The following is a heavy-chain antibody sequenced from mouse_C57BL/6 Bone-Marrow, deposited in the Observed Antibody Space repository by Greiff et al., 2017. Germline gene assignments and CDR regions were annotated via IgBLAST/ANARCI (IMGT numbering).Heavy chain of an antibody. D-gene: IGHD2-10*01. CDR1: GFTFSSYG. Sequence: EVMLVESGGDLVKPGGSLKLSCAASGFTFSSYGMSWVRQTPDKRLEWVATISSGGSYTSYPDSVKGRFTISRDNAKNNLYLQMSSLKSEDTAMYYWARQAYYEDPYYAMDYWGQGTSVTVS. CDR3: ARQAYYEDPYYAMDY. V-gene: IGHV5-6*01. J-gene: IGHJ4*01. CDR2: ISSGGSYT.